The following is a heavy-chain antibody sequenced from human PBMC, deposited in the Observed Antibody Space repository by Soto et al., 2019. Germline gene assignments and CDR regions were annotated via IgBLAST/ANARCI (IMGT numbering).Heavy chain of an antibody. CDR3: ARDTSLALAYEGAFDS. CDR1: ALSFSYDG. Sequence: QVQLVESGGGVVQPGRSLRLSCVASALSFSYDGMHWVRQAPGKGLEWVAVIWHDGSNAYYADSVNGRFTISRDNSKNTLFLQMNSLRDEDTAFYFCARDTSLALAYEGAFDSWGQGTLVTVSS. V-gene: IGHV3-33*01. D-gene: IGHD3-3*01. CDR2: IWHDGSNA. J-gene: IGHJ4*02.